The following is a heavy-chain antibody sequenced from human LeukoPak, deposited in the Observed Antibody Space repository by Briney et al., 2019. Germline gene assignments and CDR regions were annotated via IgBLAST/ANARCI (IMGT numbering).Heavy chain of an antibody. J-gene: IGHJ4*02. V-gene: IGHV1-69*04. CDR1: RGTFRSYA. Sequence: SVKVSCKASRGTFRSYAISWVRQAPGQGLEWMGRIIPILGIANYAQRFQGRVTITADKSTSTAYLELSSLRSEDTAVYYCARDAPAAEQDIDYWGQGTLVTVSS. CDR2: IIPILGIA. CDR3: ARDAPAAEQDIDY. D-gene: IGHD1/OR15-1a*01.